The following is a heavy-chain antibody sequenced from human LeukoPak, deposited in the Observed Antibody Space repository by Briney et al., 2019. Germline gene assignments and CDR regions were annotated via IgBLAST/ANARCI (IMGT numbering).Heavy chain of an antibody. CDR2: IDYSGST. D-gene: IGHD2-2*02. V-gene: IGHV4-34*01. Sequence: SETLSLTCAVCGGSSSFYFWSWIPQSPGKGLEWVGEIDYSGSTKYNQSLKSRVSISVDKSKKHFSLTLNSVTAADTAVYYCARGNSCSSTSCYRNYYYYYMDVWGKGTTVTVSS. J-gene: IGHJ6*03. CDR1: GGSSSFYF. CDR3: ARGNSCSSTSCYRNYYYYYMDV.